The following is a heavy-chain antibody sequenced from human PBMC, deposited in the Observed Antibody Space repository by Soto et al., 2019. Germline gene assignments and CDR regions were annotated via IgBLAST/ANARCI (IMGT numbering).Heavy chain of an antibody. V-gene: IGHV3-23*01. J-gene: IGHJ6*02. CDR1: GFTFSNYA. CDR2: ISGTGGGT. Sequence: EVHLLESGGGLVQPGGSLRLSCAASGFTFSNYAMTWVRQAPGKGLEWVSVISGTGGGTNNADSAKGRFTTSRDNSKNTLYLQTNCLRAEDTSVYYCAKRAFYGSGIPNYYGMDVWCQGTAVTVSS. CDR3: AKRAFYGSGIPNYYGMDV. D-gene: IGHD3-10*01.